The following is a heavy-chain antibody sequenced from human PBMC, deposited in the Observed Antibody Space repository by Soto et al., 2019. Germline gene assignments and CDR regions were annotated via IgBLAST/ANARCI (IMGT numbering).Heavy chain of an antibody. V-gene: IGHV4-59*12. CDR2: IDNNGKT. D-gene: IGHD3-3*01. Sequence: SETLSLTCTISGGSPNYYYWTWIRQPPGKGLEWIGNIDNNGKTNYNPSLKSRVTISVDTSNNQFSLKVRSVTAADTAVYYCARVIYDFGGYNWFDPWGQGTLVTVSS. J-gene: IGHJ5*02. CDR3: ARVIYDFGGYNWFDP. CDR1: GGSPNYYY.